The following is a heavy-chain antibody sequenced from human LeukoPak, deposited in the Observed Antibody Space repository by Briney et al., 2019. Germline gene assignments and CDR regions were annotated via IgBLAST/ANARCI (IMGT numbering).Heavy chain of an antibody. D-gene: IGHD1-1*01. CDR3: ARGGTSGTHLNWFDP. V-gene: IGHV4-59*01. CDR1: GGSISSYY. J-gene: IGHJ5*02. Sequence: SETLSLTCTVSGGSISSYYWSWVRQPPAKGLEWIGHIYGSGSTNYNPSLKSRVTLSVDTSKNQFSLKLSSVTAADTAVYYCARGGTSGTHLNWFDPWGQGTLVTVSS. CDR2: IYGSGST.